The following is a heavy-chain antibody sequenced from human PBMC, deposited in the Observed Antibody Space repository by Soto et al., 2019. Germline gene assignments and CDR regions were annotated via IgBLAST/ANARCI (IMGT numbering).Heavy chain of an antibody. V-gene: IGHV4-31*03. Sequence: QMQLQESGPGLVKPSETLSLTCTVSGGSISSGNYYWTWVRQHPGKGLEWTGYIYASGRTYYTPSLKSRVSISVATSKNQFSLMLSSVAAADTAVYYCARIPTFYGILGGSDETWSQGILVAVSS. CDR3: ARIPTFYGILGGSDET. D-gene: IGHD3-9*01. CDR2: IYASGRT. J-gene: IGHJ4*02. CDR1: GGSISSGNYY.